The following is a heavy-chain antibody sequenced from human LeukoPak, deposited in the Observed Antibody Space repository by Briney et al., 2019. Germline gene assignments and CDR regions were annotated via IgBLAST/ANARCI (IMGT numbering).Heavy chain of an antibody. CDR3: AKGSPAILYYCMDV. V-gene: IGHV3-23*01. J-gene: IGHJ6*03. CDR1: GFSFSNYV. D-gene: IGHD2-21*01. CDR2: LIGTGAGT. Sequence: PGGSLRLPCAASGFSFSNYVMTLIGTGAGTYYADSVKGRFTISRDNTKNTLYLQMNSLRAEDTAVYYCAKGSPAILYYCMDVWGKGTTVTVSS.